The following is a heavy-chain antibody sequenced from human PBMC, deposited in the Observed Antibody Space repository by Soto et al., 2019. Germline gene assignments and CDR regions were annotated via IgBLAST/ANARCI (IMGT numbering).Heavy chain of an antibody. D-gene: IGHD5-18*01. J-gene: IGHJ1*01. CDR1: GRIFSSFP. CDR3: ANVGSRDGYNYVLDQ. V-gene: IGHV1-69*01. CDR2: VISASGSV. Sequence: QVQVVQSGAEVKEPGSSVKISCKASGRIFSSFPTSWVRQVPGQGLEWMGGVISASGSVTYAPQFQGRVTITAVASAGIGYLELTSLTSEDTAIYYCANVGSRDGYNYVLDQWGPGTVVTVSS.